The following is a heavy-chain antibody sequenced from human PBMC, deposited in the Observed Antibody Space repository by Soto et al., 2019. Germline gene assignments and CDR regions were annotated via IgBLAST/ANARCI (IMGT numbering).Heavy chain of an antibody. Sequence: GASVKVSCKASGYTFTSYGISWVRQAPGQGLEWMGWISAYNGNTNYAQKLQGRVTMTTDTSTSTAYMELRSLRSDDTALYYCAREDVVVVAARGALNYWGQGTLVTVSS. D-gene: IGHD2-15*01. CDR3: AREDVVVVAARGALNY. CDR2: ISAYNGNT. J-gene: IGHJ4*02. CDR1: GYTFTSYG. V-gene: IGHV1-18*01.